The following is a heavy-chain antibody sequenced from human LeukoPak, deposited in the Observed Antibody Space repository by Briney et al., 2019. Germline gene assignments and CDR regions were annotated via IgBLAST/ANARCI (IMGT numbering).Heavy chain of an antibody. CDR1: GFTFSSYW. Sequence: PGGSLRLSCAASGFTFSSYWMHWVRQAPGKGLVWVSRINSDGGSTSYADSVKGRFTISRDNAKNTLYLQMNSLRAEDTAVYYCARDLEEYYDFWSGPGRYYYGMDVWGQGTMVTVSS. J-gene: IGHJ6*02. CDR2: INSDGGST. CDR3: ARDLEEYYDFWSGPGRYYYGMDV. V-gene: IGHV3-74*01. D-gene: IGHD3-3*01.